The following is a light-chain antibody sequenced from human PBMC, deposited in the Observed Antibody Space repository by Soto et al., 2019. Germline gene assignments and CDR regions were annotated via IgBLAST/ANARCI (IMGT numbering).Light chain of an antibody. J-gene: IGKJ1*01. Sequence: EIVLTQSPGTLALSPGEIATLSCRASQSVSSSYLAWYQQKPGQAPRLLIYGASSRATGIPDRFSGSGSGTDFTLTISKLEPEDFAVDYCQHYGSSWTFGQGTKVEIK. V-gene: IGKV3-20*01. CDR1: QSVSSSY. CDR3: QHYGSSWT. CDR2: GAS.